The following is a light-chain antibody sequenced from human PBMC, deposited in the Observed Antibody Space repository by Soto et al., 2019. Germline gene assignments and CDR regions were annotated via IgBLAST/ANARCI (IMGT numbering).Light chain of an antibody. CDR2: LGS. V-gene: IGKV2-28*01. CDR3: MQPLQMPWT. CDR1: QRLLRSNGRNF. Sequence: DVVLTQSPLSLPVTPGAPASISCSSIQRLLRSNGRNFLDCSLQRPGQSPQLLIYLGSNRASGVPDRFSGSGSATDFTLRISRVEADDVGIYYCMQPLQMPWTFGQGTKVDIK. J-gene: IGKJ1*01.